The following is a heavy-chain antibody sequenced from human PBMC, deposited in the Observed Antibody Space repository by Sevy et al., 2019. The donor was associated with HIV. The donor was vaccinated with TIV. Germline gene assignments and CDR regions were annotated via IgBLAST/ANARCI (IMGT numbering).Heavy chain of an antibody. V-gene: IGHV3-21*01. CDR1: GFTFSSYS. J-gene: IGHJ3*02. D-gene: IGHD2-2*02. CDR2: ISGISNYI. CDR3: ARNNCSITNCYMGDVFDI. Sequence: ESLKISCAASGFTFSSYSMNWVRQAPGKGLEWVSSISGISNYIYYADSMKGRFTVSRDNARNSLYLQMNSLRAEDTAVYYCARNNCSITNCYMGDVFDIWGQGTMVTVSS.